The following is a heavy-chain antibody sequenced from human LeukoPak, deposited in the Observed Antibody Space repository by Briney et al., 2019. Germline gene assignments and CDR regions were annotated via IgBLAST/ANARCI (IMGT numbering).Heavy chain of an antibody. CDR1: GGSISSSSYY. CDR2: IFYSGST. V-gene: IGHV4-39*07. J-gene: IGHJ3*02. D-gene: IGHD3-10*01. Sequence: KTSETLSLTRTVSGGSISSSSYYWGWIRQPPGKGLEWIGIIFYSGSTYYNPSLKSRVTISEDTSKHQFSLKLSSVTAADTAVYYCTFNLGSGSYAFDIWGQGTLVTVSS. CDR3: TFNLGSGSYAFDI.